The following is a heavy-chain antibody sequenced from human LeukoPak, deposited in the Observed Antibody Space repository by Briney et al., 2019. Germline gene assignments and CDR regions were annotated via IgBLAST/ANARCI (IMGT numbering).Heavy chain of an antibody. D-gene: IGHD2-15*01. CDR1: GFTFSSYG. V-gene: IGHV3-33*01. Sequence: GGSLRLSCAASGFTFSSYGMHWVRQAPGKGLEWVAVIWYDGSNKYYADSVKGRFTISRDNSKNTLYLQMNSLRAEDTGVYYCARSARGYCSGGSCACDYWGQGTLVTVSS. CDR3: ARSARGYCSGGSCACDY. CDR2: IWYDGSNK. J-gene: IGHJ4*02.